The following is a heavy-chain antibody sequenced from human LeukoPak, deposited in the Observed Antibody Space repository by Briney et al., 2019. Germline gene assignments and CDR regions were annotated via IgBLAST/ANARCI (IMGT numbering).Heavy chain of an antibody. V-gene: IGHV4-39*01. D-gene: IGHD2-2*01. CDR2: IYYSGST. J-gene: IGHJ5*02. Sequence: SETLSLTCTVSGYSISSSSYYWGWIRQPPGKGLEWIGSIYYSGSTYYNPSLNSRVTISVDTSKNQYSLKLSSVTAADTAVYYCASHVGYCSSTSCSYNWFDPWGQGTLVTVSS. CDR1: GYSISSSSYY. CDR3: ASHVGYCSSTSCSYNWFDP.